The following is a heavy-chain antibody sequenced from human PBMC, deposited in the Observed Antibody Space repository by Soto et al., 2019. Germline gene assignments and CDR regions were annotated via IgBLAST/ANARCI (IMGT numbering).Heavy chain of an antibody. CDR1: GDTFTSYG. V-gene: IGHV1-18*01. J-gene: IGHJ3*02. Sequence: ASVKVSCKASGDTFTSYGISWVRQAPGQGLEWMGWISAYNGNTNYAQKLQGRVTMTTDTSTSTAYMELRSLRSDDTAVYYCARVRRGYSDAFDIWVQETMVTVSS. D-gene: IGHD3-22*01. CDR3: ARVRRGYSDAFDI. CDR2: ISAYNGNT.